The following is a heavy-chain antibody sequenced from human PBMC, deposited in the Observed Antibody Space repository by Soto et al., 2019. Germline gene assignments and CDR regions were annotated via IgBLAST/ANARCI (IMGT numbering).Heavy chain of an antibody. J-gene: IGHJ6*02. CDR1: GLTFSSYT. CDR3: ARTYGMDV. Sequence: EVQLLESGGGLVQPGGSLRLSCAASGLTFSSYTMTWVRQAPGKGLEWVSSISGSGGGTYYADSVKGRFTISRDNSKSTLYLQMNSLRAEDTAVYYCARTYGMDVWGQGTTVTVSS. V-gene: IGHV3-23*01. CDR2: ISGSGGGT.